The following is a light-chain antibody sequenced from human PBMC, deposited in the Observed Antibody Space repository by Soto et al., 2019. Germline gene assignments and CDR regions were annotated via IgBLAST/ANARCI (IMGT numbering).Light chain of an antibody. J-gene: IGKJ5*01. Sequence: EVVLTQSPVTLSLSPGERATLSCRASQSFRGLLAWYPQKPGQAPRLLIYDAYNRATGIPPRFSGSGSGTDCTLTISSLEPEDSAVYYGQQRHMWPITVGQGTRLEIK. CDR2: DAY. CDR3: QQRHMWPIT. V-gene: IGKV3-11*01. CDR1: QSFRGL.